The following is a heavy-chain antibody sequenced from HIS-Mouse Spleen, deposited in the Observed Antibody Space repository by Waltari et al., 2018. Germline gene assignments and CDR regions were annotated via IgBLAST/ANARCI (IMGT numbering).Heavy chain of an antibody. CDR1: GFTVSSHY. V-gene: IGHV3-53*02. J-gene: IGHJ4*02. Sequence: EVQLVETGGGLIQPGGSLRLSCAASGFTVSSHYMSWFRQAPGKGFEGVSFIYRVGRTYYAHSVKGRFTISRDNSKNTLYLQMNSLRAEDTAVYYCARHYYYGSGSYYFDYWGQGTLVTVSS. D-gene: IGHD3-10*01. CDR3: ARHYYYGSGSYYFDY. CDR2: IYRVGRT.